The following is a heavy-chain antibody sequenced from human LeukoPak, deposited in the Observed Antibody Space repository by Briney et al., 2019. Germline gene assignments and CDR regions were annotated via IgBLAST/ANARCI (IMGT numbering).Heavy chain of an antibody. V-gene: IGHV3-48*03. CDR2: ISSSGSTI. CDR3: AREDIVVVPAAMEGPFDI. J-gene: IGHJ3*02. Sequence: GGSLRLSCAASGFTFSSYEMNWVRQAPGKGLEWVSYISSSGSTIYYADSVKGRFTISRDNAKNSLYLQMNSLRAEDTAVYYCAREDIVVVPAAMEGPFDIWGQGIMVTVSS. CDR1: GFTFSSYE. D-gene: IGHD2-2*01.